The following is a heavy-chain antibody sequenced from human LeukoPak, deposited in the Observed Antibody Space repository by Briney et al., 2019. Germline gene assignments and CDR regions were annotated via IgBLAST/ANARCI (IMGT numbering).Heavy chain of an antibody. CDR2: ISSSGSTI. D-gene: IGHD2-15*01. Sequence: GGSLRLSCAASGFTFSSYEMNWVRRAPGKGLEWVSYISSSGSTIYYADSVKGRFTISRDNAKNSLYLQMNSLRAEDTAVYYCAREHDQDIVVVVAATTPDAFDIWGQGTMVTVSS. CDR3: AREHDQDIVVVVAATTPDAFDI. V-gene: IGHV3-48*03. J-gene: IGHJ3*02. CDR1: GFTFSSYE.